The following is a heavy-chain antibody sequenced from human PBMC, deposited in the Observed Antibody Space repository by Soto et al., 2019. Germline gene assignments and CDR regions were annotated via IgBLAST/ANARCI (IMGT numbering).Heavy chain of an antibody. CDR3: ARGIAAAGWSLYYYGMDV. CDR1: GGTFSSYA. J-gene: IGHJ6*02. Sequence: PVKVSCKASGGTFSSYAISWVRQAPGQGVEWMGGIIPIFGTANYAQKFQGRVTITADESTSTAYMELSSLRSEDTAVYYCARGIAAAGWSLYYYGMDVWGQGTTVTVSS. D-gene: IGHD6-13*01. V-gene: IGHV1-69*13. CDR2: IIPIFGTA.